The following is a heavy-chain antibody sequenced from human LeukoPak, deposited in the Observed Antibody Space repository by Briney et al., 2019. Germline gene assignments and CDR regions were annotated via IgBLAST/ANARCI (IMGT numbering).Heavy chain of an antibody. CDR3: ARGTLYRGWSYYLDF. Sequence: PSETLSLTCGVYGGSFSGYYWSWIRQPPGKALEWIGSVYYSGTTSYNPSLKSRVTISVDMSKNHFSLRLRSVTAADTAMYYCARGTLYRGWSYYLDFWGQGSQVTVSS. CDR2: VYYSGTT. CDR1: GGSFSGYY. J-gene: IGHJ4*02. V-gene: IGHV4-34*01. D-gene: IGHD6-19*01.